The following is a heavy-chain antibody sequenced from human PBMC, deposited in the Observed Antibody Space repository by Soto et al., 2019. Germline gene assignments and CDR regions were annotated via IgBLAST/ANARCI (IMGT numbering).Heavy chain of an antibody. CDR1: GFTFSSYG. CDR2: IWYDGSNK. J-gene: IGHJ5*02. V-gene: IGHV3-33*01. D-gene: IGHD1-20*01. Sequence: VGSLRLSGAASGFTFSSYGMHWVRQAPGKGLEWVAVIWYDGSNKYYADSVKGRFTISRDNSKNTLYLQMNSLRAEDTAVYYCARDTLGITGMGCFDHWGQGTLVTVSS. CDR3: ARDTLGITGMGCFDH.